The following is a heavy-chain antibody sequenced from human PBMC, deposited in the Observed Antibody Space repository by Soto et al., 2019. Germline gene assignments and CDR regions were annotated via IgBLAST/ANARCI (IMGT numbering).Heavy chain of an antibody. CDR3: AKDRLAGNFDY. J-gene: IGHJ4*02. Sequence: EVQVLDSGGGLVQPGGSLRLSCAASGFTFNNYAMNWVRQAPGKGLEWVATISATGGSTYYADSVKGRFTISRDNSKNTWYLQMNGLRVDVTAVYYCAKDRLAGNFDYWGQGTQVTVSS. CDR1: GFTFNNYA. V-gene: IGHV3-23*01. CDR2: ISATGGST.